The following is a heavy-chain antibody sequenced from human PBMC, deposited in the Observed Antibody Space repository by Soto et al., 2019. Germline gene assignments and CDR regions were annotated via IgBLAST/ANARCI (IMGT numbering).Heavy chain of an antibody. Sequence: QVQLVESGGGAVQPGRSLRLSCAASGFTFSSYAMHWVRQAPGKGLERVAVISYDGSNKYYADLVKGRFTIPRVNSRNTQYLQLYSLIAEDAAVYDGARERPSYYFDYWGKGTVVSVSS. CDR1: GFTFSSYA. V-gene: IGHV3-30-3*01. D-gene: IGHD6-6*01. CDR2: ISYDGSNK. CDR3: ARERPSYYFDY. J-gene: IGHJ4*02.